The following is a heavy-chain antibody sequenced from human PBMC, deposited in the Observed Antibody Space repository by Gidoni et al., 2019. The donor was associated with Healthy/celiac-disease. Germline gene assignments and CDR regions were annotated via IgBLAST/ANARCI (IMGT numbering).Heavy chain of an antibody. CDR2: IKQDGSEK. V-gene: IGHV3-7*01. CDR1: GFPFSRYW. D-gene: IGHD5-12*01. Sequence: EVQLVESGGGLVQPGGSLRLSCAASGFPFSRYWMSWVRQAPGKGLEWVANIKQDGSEKYYVDSVKGRFTISRDNAKNSLYLQMNSLRAEDTAVYYCASLGSRDGYNYYFDYWGQGTLVTVSS. CDR3: ASLGSRDGYNYYFDY. J-gene: IGHJ4*02.